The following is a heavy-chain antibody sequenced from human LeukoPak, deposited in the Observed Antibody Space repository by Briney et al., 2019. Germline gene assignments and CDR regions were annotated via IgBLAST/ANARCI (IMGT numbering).Heavy chain of an antibody. Sequence: SETLSLTCTVSGGSISSYYWSWIRQPPGKGLGWIGYIYYSGSTNYNPSLKSRVTISVDTSKNQFSLKLSSVTAADTAVYYCAREKMATIDYWGQGTLVTVSS. J-gene: IGHJ4*02. D-gene: IGHD5-24*01. CDR1: GGSISSYY. CDR3: AREKMATIDY. CDR2: IYYSGST. V-gene: IGHV4-59*01.